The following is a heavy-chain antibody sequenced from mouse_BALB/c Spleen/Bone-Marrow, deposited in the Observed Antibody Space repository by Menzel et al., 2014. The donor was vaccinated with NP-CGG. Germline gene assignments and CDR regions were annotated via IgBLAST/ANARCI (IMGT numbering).Heavy chain of an antibody. J-gene: IGHJ1*01. CDR1: GFNNKDTY. Sequence: EVQVVESGAELVRPGASVKLSCTASGFNNKDTYMHWVKQRPEQGLEWIGRIDPANGNTKYDPKFQGKATITADTSSNTAYLQLGSLTSEDTAVYYCATYRYGWYFDVWGAGTTVTVSS. CDR2: IDPANGNT. V-gene: IGHV14-3*02. CDR3: ATYRYGWYFDV. D-gene: IGHD2-14*01.